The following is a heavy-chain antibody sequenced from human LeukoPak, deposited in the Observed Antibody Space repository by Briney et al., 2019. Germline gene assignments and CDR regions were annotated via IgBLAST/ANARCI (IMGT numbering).Heavy chain of an antibody. V-gene: IGHV1-8*01. Sequence: ASVKVSCKASGYTFTSYDINWVRQATGQGLEWMGWMNPNSGNTGYAQKFQGRVTMTRNTSISTAYMELSSLRSEDTAVYYCARRQSFYSSGWYFYYFYGMDVWGQGTTVTVSS. CDR3: ARRQSFYSSGWYFYYFYGMDV. D-gene: IGHD6-19*01. CDR2: MNPNSGNT. J-gene: IGHJ6*02. CDR1: GYTFTSYD.